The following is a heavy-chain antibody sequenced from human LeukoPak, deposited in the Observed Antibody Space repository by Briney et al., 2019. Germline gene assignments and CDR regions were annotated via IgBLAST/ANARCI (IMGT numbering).Heavy chain of an antibody. Sequence: SETLSLTCTVSGGSISSGGYYWSWIRQHPGKGLEWSGYIYYSGSTYYNPSLKSRVTISVDTSKNQFSLKLSSVTAADTAVYYCARDGVAVAGTTPPGGMDVWGQGTTVTVSS. CDR1: GGSISSGGYY. CDR2: IYYSGST. CDR3: ARDGVAVAGTTPPGGMDV. V-gene: IGHV4-31*03. J-gene: IGHJ6*02. D-gene: IGHD6-19*01.